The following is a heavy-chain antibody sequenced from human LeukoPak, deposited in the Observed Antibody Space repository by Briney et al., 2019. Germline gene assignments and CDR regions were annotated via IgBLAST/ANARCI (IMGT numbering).Heavy chain of an antibody. V-gene: IGHV3-23*01. CDR1: GFTFSSYA. J-gene: IGHJ3*02. CDR3: AKGQPSKTYYYGSGRYAFDI. Sequence: PGGSLRLSCAASGFTFSSYAMSWVRQAPGKGLEGVSAISGSGGSTYYADSVKGRFTISRDNSKNTLYLQMNSLRAEDTAVYYCAKGQPSKTYYYGSGRYAFDIWGQGTMVTVSS. D-gene: IGHD3-10*01. CDR2: ISGSGGST.